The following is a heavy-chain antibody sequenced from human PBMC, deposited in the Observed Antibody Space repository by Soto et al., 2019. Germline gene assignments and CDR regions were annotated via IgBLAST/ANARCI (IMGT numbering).Heavy chain of an antibody. Sequence: EVQLLESGGGLVQPGGSLRLSCAASGFTFSSYAMSWVRQAPGKGLEWVSAISGSGGSTYYADSVKGRFTISRDNSKNTLYLQMNSQSAEETAVYCCAKDGVRGLAGRITIFGVVTGIDYWGQGTLVTVSS. CDR1: GFTFSSYA. CDR2: ISGSGGST. V-gene: IGHV3-23*01. CDR3: AKDGVRGLAGRITIFGVVTGIDY. D-gene: IGHD3-3*01. J-gene: IGHJ4*02.